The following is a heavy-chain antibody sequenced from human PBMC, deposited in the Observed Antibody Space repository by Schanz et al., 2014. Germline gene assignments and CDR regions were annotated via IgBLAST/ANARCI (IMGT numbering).Heavy chain of an antibody. CDR2: INTGVNT. Sequence: EVQLLASGGGLVQPGGSLRLSCAASGFTFGDYAMTWVRQAPGKGLEWVSAINTGVNTYYADSVRGRFTMSRDNSKNTLYLQMNSLRAEDTAVYYCAKGRFGELSAFDIWGQGTMVTVSS. J-gene: IGHJ3*02. V-gene: IGHV3-23*01. CDR1: GFTFGDYA. D-gene: IGHD3-10*01. CDR3: AKGRFGELSAFDI.